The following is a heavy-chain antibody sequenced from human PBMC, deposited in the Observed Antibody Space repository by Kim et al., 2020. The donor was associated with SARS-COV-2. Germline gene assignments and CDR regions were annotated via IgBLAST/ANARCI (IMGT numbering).Heavy chain of an antibody. J-gene: IGHJ4*02. V-gene: IGHV4-39*07. D-gene: IGHD6-19*01. CDR2: T. Sequence: TYYNPSLKSRVTISVDTSKNQFSLKLSSVTAADTAVYYCARAGQWLAFDYWGQGTLVTVSS. CDR3: ARAGQWLAFDY.